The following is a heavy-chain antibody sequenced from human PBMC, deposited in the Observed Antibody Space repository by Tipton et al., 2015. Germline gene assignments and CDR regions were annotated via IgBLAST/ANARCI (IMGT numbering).Heavy chain of an antibody. CDR2: IGGSDGST. D-gene: IGHD3-10*01. J-gene: IGHJ6*02. CDR1: GFTFRNYA. V-gene: IGHV3-23*01. CDR3: AKDLSMFRGITIPHYYVLDV. Sequence: GSLRLSCAASGFTFRNYAMTWVRQAPGKGLEWVSAIGGSDGSTYYADSVKGRFTVSRDNSMNTLVLQMNSLRAEDTAVYYCAKDLSMFRGITIPHYYVLDVWGQGTTVTVSS.